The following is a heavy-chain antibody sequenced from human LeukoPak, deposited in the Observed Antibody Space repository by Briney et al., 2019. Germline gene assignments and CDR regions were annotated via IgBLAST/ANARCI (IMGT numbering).Heavy chain of an antibody. J-gene: IGHJ5*02. CDR2: NYPGDSDT. D-gene: IGHD5-18*01. V-gene: IGHV5-51*01. CDR1: GYSFTSYL. CDR3: ALQGGAMVTYNWFDP. Sequence: LGESLKTSFKGSGYSFTSYLIGWVRQMPGKGLGLVGINYPGDSDTIYSPSFQDQVTISADKSIRTAYLRWSSLKAWDTAMYYRALQGGAMVTYNWFDPLGQGTLVTVSS.